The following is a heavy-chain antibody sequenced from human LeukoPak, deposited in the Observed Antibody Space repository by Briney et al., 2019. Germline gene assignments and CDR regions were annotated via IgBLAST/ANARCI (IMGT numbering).Heavy chain of an antibody. Sequence: GASVKASCKASGYTFTSYDINWVRQATGQGLEWMGWMNPNSGNTGYAQKFQGRVTMTRNTSISTAYMELSSPRSEDTAVYYCARARSGWYPSHDYWGQGTLVTVSS. D-gene: IGHD6-19*01. CDR2: MNPNSGNT. CDR1: GYTFTSYD. J-gene: IGHJ4*02. V-gene: IGHV1-8*01. CDR3: ARARSGWYPSHDY.